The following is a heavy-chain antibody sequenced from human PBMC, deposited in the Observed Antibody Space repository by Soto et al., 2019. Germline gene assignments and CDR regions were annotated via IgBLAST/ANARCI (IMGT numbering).Heavy chain of an antibody. Sequence: EVQLVESGGGLVQPGGSLRLSCAASGFTVSSNYMSWVRQAPGKGLEWVSVIYSGGSTYYADSVKGRFTISRDNSKNTRYLQMNSLRAEDTAVYYCARDRSSGWYYFDYWGQGTLVTVSS. J-gene: IGHJ4*02. V-gene: IGHV3-66*01. D-gene: IGHD6-19*01. CDR2: IYSGGST. CDR3: ARDRSSGWYYFDY. CDR1: GFTVSSNY.